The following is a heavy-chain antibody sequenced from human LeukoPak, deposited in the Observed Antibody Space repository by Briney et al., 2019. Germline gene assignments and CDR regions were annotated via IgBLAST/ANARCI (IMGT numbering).Heavy chain of an antibody. CDR2: ISAYNGNT. CDR3: ARDRYPFIVVVPAEYYGMDV. J-gene: IGHJ6*02. D-gene: IGHD2-2*01. CDR1: GGTFSSYA. V-gene: IGHV1-18*01. Sequence: ASVKVSCKASGGTFSSYAISWVRQAPGQGLEWMGWISAYNGNTNYAQKLQGRVTMTTDTSTSTAYMELRSLRSDDTAVYYCARDRYPFIVVVPAEYYGMDVWGQGTTVTVSS.